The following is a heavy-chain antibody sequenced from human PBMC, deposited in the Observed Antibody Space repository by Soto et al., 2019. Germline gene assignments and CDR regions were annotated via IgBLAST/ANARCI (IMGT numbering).Heavy chain of an antibody. CDR3: ARGEDAFFYYGLDV. CDR2: IYDTGISGYTPST. Sequence: SETLSLTXTVSGGSITSSYWSWIRRPPGKGPEWIAYIYDTGISGYTPSTSYNPSLKSRVTMSVDTSKSQFSLKLTSVTAADTAVYYCARGEDAFFYYGLDVWGQGITVTVSS. V-gene: IGHV4-59*01. J-gene: IGHJ6*02. CDR1: GGSITSSY.